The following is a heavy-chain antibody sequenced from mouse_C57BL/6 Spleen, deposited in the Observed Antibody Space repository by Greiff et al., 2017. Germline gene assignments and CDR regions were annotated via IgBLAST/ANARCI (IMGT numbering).Heavy chain of an antibody. J-gene: IGHJ3*01. CDR3: ARSSFAY. Sequence: VKLMESGPELVKPGASVKISCKASGYAFSSSWMNWVKQRPGKGLEWIGRIYPGDGDTNYNGKFKGKATLTADKSSSTAYMQLSSLTSEDSAVYFCARSSFAYWGQGPLVTVSA. V-gene: IGHV1-82*01. CDR1: GYAFSSSW. CDR2: IYPGDGDT.